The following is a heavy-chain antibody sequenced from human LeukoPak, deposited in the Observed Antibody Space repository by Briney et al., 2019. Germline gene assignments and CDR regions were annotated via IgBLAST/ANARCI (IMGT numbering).Heavy chain of an antibody. Sequence: PGGSLRLSCAASGFTFSSYGMHWVRQAPGKGLEWVANIKQDGSEKYYVDSVKGRFTISRDNAKNSLYLQMNSLRAEDTAVYYCARDSPRGLYYYYGMDVWGQGTTVTVSS. CDR1: GFTFSSYG. CDR2: IKQDGSEK. D-gene: IGHD3-10*01. J-gene: IGHJ6*02. V-gene: IGHV3-7*01. CDR3: ARDSPRGLYYYYGMDV.